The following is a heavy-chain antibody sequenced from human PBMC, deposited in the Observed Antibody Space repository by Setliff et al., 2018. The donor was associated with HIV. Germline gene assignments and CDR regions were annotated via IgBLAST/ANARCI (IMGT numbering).Heavy chain of an antibody. V-gene: IGHV4-34*01. CDR1: GGSFSSYY. CDR3: ARGMVRGLRWNY. CDR2: INHSGST. Sequence: SETLSLTCTVYGGSFSSYYWSWIRQPPGKGLAWIGEINHSGSTNYNPSLKSRVTISIDTSKNQFSLQLSSVTAADTAVYYCARGMVRGLRWNYWGQGTLVTVSS. J-gene: IGHJ4*02. D-gene: IGHD3-10*01.